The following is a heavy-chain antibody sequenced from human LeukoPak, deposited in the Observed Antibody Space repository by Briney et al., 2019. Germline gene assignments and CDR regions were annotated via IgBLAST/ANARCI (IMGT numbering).Heavy chain of an antibody. CDR1: GYSISSGYY. CDR3: ARDRDGYNFRFDY. Sequence: SETLSLTCAVSGYSISSGYYWSWIRQPAGKGLEWIGRIYTSGSTNYNPSLKSRVTISLDTSKDQFSLRLNSVTAADTAVYYCARDRDGYNFRFDYWGQGTLVTVSS. CDR2: IYTSGST. D-gene: IGHD5-24*01. V-gene: IGHV4-61*02. J-gene: IGHJ4*02.